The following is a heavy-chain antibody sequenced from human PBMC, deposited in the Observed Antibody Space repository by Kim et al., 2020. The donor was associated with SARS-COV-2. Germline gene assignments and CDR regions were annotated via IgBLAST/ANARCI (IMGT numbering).Heavy chain of an antibody. V-gene: IGHV4-34*01. D-gene: IGHD6-6*01. CDR2: INRSGST. Sequence: SETLSLTCAVYGGSFSGYYWSWIRQPPGKGLEWIGEINRSGSTNYNPSLKSRVTISVDTSKNQFSLKLSSVTAADTAVYYCARGRSHRVNNYGSSVRPDYWGQGTLVTVSS. J-gene: IGHJ4*02. CDR1: GGSFSGYY. CDR3: ARGRSHRVNNYGSSVRPDY.